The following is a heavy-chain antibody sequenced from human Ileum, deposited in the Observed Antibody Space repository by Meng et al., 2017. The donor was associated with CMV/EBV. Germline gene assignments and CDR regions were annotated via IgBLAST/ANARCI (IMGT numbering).Heavy chain of an antibody. V-gene: IGHV1-2*02. CDR3: VKEDWYFDF. CDR2: IYPQNGGT. Sequence: QVQLVQSGTEVKKPGASVKVSCKTSGYTFTAKILNWVRQAPGQGLEWMGWIYPQNGGTYFAQKFQGRVTMTSDTSITTAYMELSSLTSDDTAIYYCVKEDWYFDFWGQGTLVTVSS. J-gene: IGHJ4*02. CDR1: GYTFTAKI. D-gene: IGHD3-9*01.